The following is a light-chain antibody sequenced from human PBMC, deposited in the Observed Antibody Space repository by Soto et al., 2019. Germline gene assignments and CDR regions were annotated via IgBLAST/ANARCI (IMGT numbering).Light chain of an antibody. V-gene: IGLV1-40*01. CDR1: SSNIGAGYD. CDR3: QSYDSTLSGYV. Sequence: SVLTQPPSVSGAPGQRVTISCTGSSSNIGAGYDVHWYHQLPGTAPKLLIYGNSNRPSGVPDRFSGSKSGTSASLAITGLQAEDEADYYCQSYDSTLSGYVFGTGTKVTVL. J-gene: IGLJ1*01. CDR2: GNS.